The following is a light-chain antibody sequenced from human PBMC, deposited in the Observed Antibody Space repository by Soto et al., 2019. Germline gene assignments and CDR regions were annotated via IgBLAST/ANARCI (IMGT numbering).Light chain of an antibody. V-gene: IGLV2-23*01. J-gene: IGLJ1*01. CDR2: EGS. CDR1: SSDVGAYNY. CDR3: CSYAGSSNV. Sequence: QSALTQPASVSGSAGQSITISRTGTSSDVGAYNYVSWYQQYPGKAPKLMIYEGSKRPSGVSNRFSGSKSGNTASLTISGLQAEDEADYYCCSYAGSSNVFGTGTKVTVL.